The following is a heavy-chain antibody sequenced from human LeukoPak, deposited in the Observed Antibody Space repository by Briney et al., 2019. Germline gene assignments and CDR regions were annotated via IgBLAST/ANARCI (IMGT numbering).Heavy chain of an antibody. CDR2: IWYDGSNK. CDR3: AKNRAAFDI. D-gene: IGHD1-14*01. Sequence: GGSLRLSCAASGFTFRNFAMHWVRQAPGKGLEWVAVIWYDGSNKYYADSVKGRFTISRDNSKNTLYLQMNSLRAEDTAVYYCAKNRAAFDIWGQGTMVTVSS. V-gene: IGHV3-33*06. J-gene: IGHJ3*02. CDR1: GFTFRNFA.